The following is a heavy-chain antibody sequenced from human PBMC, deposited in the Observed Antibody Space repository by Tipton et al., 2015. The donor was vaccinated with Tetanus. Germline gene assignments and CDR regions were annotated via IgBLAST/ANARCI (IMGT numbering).Heavy chain of an antibody. D-gene: IGHD3-10*01. V-gene: IGHV4-39*01. CDR3: ARHPPPYYYGSGSYLDY. CDR2: IYYSGST. Sequence: TLSLTCSVSGGSISGSSYYWSWIRQPPGKALEWIGSIYYSGSTFYHPSLQSRVTISGDTSKNQFSLRLCSVTAADTAVYFCARHPPPYYYGSGSYLDYWGQGTPVTVSS. CDR1: GGSISGSSYY. J-gene: IGHJ4*02.